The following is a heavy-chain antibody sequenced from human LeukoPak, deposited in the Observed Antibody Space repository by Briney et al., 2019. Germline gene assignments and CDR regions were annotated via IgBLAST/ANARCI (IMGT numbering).Heavy chain of an antibody. CDR1: GGTFSSYA. CDR2: IIPIFGTA. CDR3: ARAIYCGGDCYQYYFDY. D-gene: IGHD2-21*01. V-gene: IGHV1-69*01. J-gene: IGHJ4*02. Sequence: SVKVSCKASGGTFSSYAISWVRQAPGQGLEWMGGIIPIFGTANYAQKFQGRVTITADESTSTAYTELSSLRSEDTAVYYCARAIYCGGDCYQYYFDYWGQGTLVTVSS.